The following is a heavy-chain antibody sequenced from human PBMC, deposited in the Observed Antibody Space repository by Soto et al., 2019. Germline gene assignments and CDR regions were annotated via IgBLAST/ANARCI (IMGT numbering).Heavy chain of an antibody. D-gene: IGHD1-7*01. CDR1: GGSISSGGYY. CDR3: ARSRNYGHYFDY. V-gene: IGHV4-31*03. Sequence: SETLSLTCTVSGGSISSGGYYWSWIRQHPGKGLEWIGYVYYSGSTYYNPSLKSRVTISVDTSKNQFSLKLSSVTAADTAVYYCARSRNYGHYFDYWGQGTLVTVS. CDR2: VYYSGST. J-gene: IGHJ4*02.